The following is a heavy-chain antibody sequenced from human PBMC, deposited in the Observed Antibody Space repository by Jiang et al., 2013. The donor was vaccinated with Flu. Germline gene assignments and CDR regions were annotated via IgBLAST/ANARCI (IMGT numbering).Heavy chain of an antibody. CDR1: GDSVSSNSAA. CDR3: ARMGYDSSGLLDAFDI. V-gene: IGHV6-1*01. J-gene: IGHJ3*02. D-gene: IGHD3-22*01. CDR2: TYYRSKWYN. Sequence: SQTLSLTCAISGDSVSSNSAAWNWIRQSPSRGLEWLGRTYYRSKWYNDYAVSVKSRITINPDTSKNQFSLQLNSVTPEDTAVYYCARMGYDSSGLLDAFDIWGQGTMVTVSS.